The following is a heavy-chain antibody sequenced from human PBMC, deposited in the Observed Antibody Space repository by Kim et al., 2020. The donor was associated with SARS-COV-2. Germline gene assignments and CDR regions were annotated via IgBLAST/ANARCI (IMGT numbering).Heavy chain of an antibody. CDR1: GGSISSYY. V-gene: IGHV4-59*01. D-gene: IGHD4-17*01. J-gene: IGHJ2*01. CDR2: IYYSGST. CDR3: AGDFDYGGQTGLGCWYFDF. Sequence: SETLSLTCTVSGGSISSYYWSWIRQPPGKGLGWIGYIYYSGSTNYNPSFKSRVTISVDTSKNQFSLKLSSVTAADTAVYYCAGDFDYGGQTGLGCWYFDFCGRGTLVTVAS.